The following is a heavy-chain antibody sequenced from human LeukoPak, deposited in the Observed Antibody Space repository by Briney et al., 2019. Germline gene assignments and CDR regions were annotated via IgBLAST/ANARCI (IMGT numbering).Heavy chain of an antibody. CDR3: AKGGESSLPLDY. Sequence: SETLSLTCTVSGASISSHYWSWIRQPPGKGLEWIGLISFTGSTNYDPSLKRRVTTSVDTSKNQFSLKVSSVTAADTAVYYCAKGGESSLPLDYWGQGILVTVSS. V-gene: IGHV4-59*11. CDR1: GASISSHY. D-gene: IGHD6-13*01. J-gene: IGHJ4*02. CDR2: ISFTGST.